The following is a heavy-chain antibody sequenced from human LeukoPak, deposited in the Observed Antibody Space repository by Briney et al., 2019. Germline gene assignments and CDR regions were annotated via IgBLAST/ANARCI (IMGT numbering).Heavy chain of an antibody. CDR1: GFTFSSYG. J-gene: IGHJ3*02. CDR3: AREPDYGDYGAAFDI. Sequence: PGGSLRLSCAASGFTFSSYGTHWVRQAPGKGLEWVAVIWYDGSNKYYADSVKGRFTISRDNSKNTLYLQMNSLRAEDTAVYYCAREPDYGDYGAAFDIWGQGTMVTVSS. D-gene: IGHD4-17*01. CDR2: IWYDGSNK. V-gene: IGHV3-33*01.